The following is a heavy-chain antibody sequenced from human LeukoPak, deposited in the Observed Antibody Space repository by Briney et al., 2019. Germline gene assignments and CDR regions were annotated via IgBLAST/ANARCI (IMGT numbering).Heavy chain of an antibody. Sequence: SETLSLTCTVSGGSISSCYWSWIRQPPGKGLEWIGYIYYSGSTNYNPSLKSRVTISVDTSKNQFSLKLSSVTAADTAVYYCARYKVGYGDVRNGMDVWGQGTTVTVSS. V-gene: IGHV4-59*01. CDR1: GGSISSCY. CDR3: ARYKVGYGDVRNGMDV. J-gene: IGHJ6*02. CDR2: IYYSGST. D-gene: IGHD4-17*01.